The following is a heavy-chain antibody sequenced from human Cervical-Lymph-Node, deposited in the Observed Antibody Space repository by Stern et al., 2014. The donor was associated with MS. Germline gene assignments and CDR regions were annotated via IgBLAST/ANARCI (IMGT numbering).Heavy chain of an antibody. Sequence: VQLVESGPEVKKPGSSVKVSCKASGGTFTNFGFGWVRQAPGQGLEWMGGIIPLFGMANYAQKFQGRVTITADKSTSTPYMGLGSLTSDDTAVYYCARVPRITETTNWFDSGGQGTLVTVSP. V-gene: IGHV1-69*17. D-gene: IGHD1-7*01. CDR3: ARVPRITETTNWFDS. CDR2: IIPLFGMA. CDR1: GGTFTNFG. J-gene: IGHJ5*01.